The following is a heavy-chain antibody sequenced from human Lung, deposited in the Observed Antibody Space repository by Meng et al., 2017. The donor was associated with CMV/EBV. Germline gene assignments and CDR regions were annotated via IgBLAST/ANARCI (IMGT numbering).Heavy chain of an antibody. CDR2: IYSNNNT. V-gene: IGHV3-53*01. D-gene: IGHD1-26*01. J-gene: IGHJ4*02. Sequence: GGSXRLCCAASGLSVSSKYMSWVRQAPGKGLEWVSVIYSNNNTYYADSVKGRFTISRDNSKNTLYFQMNSLRAEDTAVYYCARVVGLHFDYWGQGTVVTVSS. CDR1: GLSVSSKY. CDR3: ARVVGLHFDY.